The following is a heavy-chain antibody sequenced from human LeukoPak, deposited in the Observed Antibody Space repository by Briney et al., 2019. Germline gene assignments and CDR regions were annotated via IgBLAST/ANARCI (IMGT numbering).Heavy chain of an antibody. J-gene: IGHJ4*02. D-gene: IGHD4-17*01. CDR2: ISSSSSYI. V-gene: IGHV3-21*04. CDR3: AKGGVGTTVPYGGFDY. Sequence: GGSLRLSCAASGFTFSSYSMNWVRQAPGKGLEWVSSISSSSSYIYYADSVKGRFTISRDNAKNSLYLQMNSLRAEDTAVYYCAKGGVGTTVPYGGFDYWGQGTLVTVSS. CDR1: GFTFSSYS.